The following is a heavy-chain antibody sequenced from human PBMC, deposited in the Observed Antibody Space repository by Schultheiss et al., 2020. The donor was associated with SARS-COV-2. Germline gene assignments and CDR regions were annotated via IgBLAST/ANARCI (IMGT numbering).Heavy chain of an antibody. Sequence: SETLSLTCPVSGGSISSGGYYWSWIRQHPGKGLEWIGYIYYSGSTNYNPSLMRRVTIAGDTSKNQVSRKLSSVTAADTAVYYCARGRLDHAVTTTNYYFDYWGQGTLVTVSS. CDR1: GGSISSGGYY. CDR2: IYYSGST. D-gene: IGHD4-17*01. J-gene: IGHJ4*02. V-gene: IGHV4-61*08. CDR3: ARGRLDHAVTTTNYYFDY.